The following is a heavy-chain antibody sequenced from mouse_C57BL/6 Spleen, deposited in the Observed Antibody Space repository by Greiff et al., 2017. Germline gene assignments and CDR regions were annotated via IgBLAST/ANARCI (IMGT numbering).Heavy chain of an antibody. V-gene: IGHV14-4*01. J-gene: IGHJ2*01. CDR3: TTVTTYTYFDY. CDR2: IDPENGDN. CDR1: GFNIKDGY. Sequence: VKLQQSGAELVRPAASLTLSCSVSGFNIKDGYLHWVKQRPEQGLEWIGWIDPENGDNEYASQFQGKATITADTSSNTAYLQLSSLTSEDTAAYYCTTVTTYTYFDYWGQGTTLTVSS. D-gene: IGHD5-5*01.